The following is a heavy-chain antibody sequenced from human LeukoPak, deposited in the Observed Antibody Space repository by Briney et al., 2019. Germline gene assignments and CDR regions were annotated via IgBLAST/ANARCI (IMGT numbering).Heavy chain of an antibody. J-gene: IGHJ4*02. CDR3: ARDSRYYDSSGYPGEY. V-gene: IGHV3-30-3*01. Sequence: GGSLRLSCAASGFTFSSYAMHWVRQAPGKGLEWVAVISYDGSNKYYADSVKGRFTISRDNSKNTLYLQMNSLRAEDTAVYYCARDSRYYDSSGYPGEYWGQGTLVTVSS. CDR1: GFTFSSYA. D-gene: IGHD3-22*01. CDR2: ISYDGSNK.